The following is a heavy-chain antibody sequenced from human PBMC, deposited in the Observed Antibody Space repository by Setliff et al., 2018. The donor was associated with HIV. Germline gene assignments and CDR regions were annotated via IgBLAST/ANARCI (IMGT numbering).Heavy chain of an antibody. CDR2: VHNSGST. CDR3: ARDETWGSLYYGLDV. D-gene: IGHD7-27*01. Sequence: SETLSLTCDVSGDLIRNSYYYWGWIRQPPGKGLEWIGSVHNSGSTYYNPSVKSRVVISVDPSKNQFSLKLTSLTAADTAVYYCARDETWGSLYYGLDVWGQGTTVTVSS. V-gene: IGHV4-39*07. J-gene: IGHJ6*02. CDR1: GDLIRNSYYY.